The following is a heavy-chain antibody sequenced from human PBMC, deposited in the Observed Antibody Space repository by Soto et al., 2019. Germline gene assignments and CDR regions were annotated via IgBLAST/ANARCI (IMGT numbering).Heavy chain of an antibody. CDR1: GFTFSAYW. V-gene: IGHV3-74*01. Sequence: GVTLRLPCAVSGFTFSAYWMHWDRQVPGKGLTWVSRISDDGSTATYADSVKGRFIISRDNAKNTLYLETNTLRADDSGLYYCARGPRVSSTGTGAHWGRGTLVTVSS. CDR2: ISDDGSTA. J-gene: IGHJ4*02. D-gene: IGHD1-1*01. CDR3: ARGPRVSSTGTGAH.